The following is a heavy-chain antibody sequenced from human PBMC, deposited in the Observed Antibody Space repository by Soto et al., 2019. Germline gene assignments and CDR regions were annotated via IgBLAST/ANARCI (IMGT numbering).Heavy chain of an antibody. V-gene: IGHV1-3*01. CDR2: INAGNGNT. CDR3: ARGVENIVVVLDVFGYYGMDV. D-gene: IGHD2-2*01. Sequence: WASVKVSCKASGYSFTSYVIYWVRQAPGQRLEWMGWINAGNGNTKSSQKFQARVTITSDTSASTAYMELSSLRSEDTAVYFCARGVENIVVVLDVFGYYGMDVWGQGTTVTVSS. CDR1: GYSFTSYV. J-gene: IGHJ6*02.